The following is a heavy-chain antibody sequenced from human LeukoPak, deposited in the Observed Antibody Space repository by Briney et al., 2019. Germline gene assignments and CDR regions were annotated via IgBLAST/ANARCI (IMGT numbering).Heavy chain of an antibody. CDR3: ARHVRFGAYYFDY. D-gene: IGHD3-16*01. V-gene: IGHV4-4*09. Sequence: PSETLSLTCTVSGGSISSYYWSWIRQPPGKGLEWIGYIYTSGSTNYDPSLKSLVTISVDTSKNQFSLKLSSVTAADTAVYSCARHVRFGAYYFDYWGQGTLVTVSS. J-gene: IGHJ4*02. CDR2: IYTSGST. CDR1: GGSISSYY.